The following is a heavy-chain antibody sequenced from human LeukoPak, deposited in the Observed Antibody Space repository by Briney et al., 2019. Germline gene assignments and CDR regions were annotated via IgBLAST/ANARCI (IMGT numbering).Heavy chain of an antibody. J-gene: IGHJ5*02. V-gene: IGHV4-61*01. Sequence: SETLSLTCAVSGGSISSGYYWSWIRQPPGKGLEWIGYIYYSGSTNYNPSLKSRVTISVDTSKNQFSLKLSPVTAADTAVYYCARDRDGYNYFDPWGQGTLVTVSS. CDR3: ARDRDGYNYFDP. CDR2: IYYSGST. CDR1: GGSISSGYY. D-gene: IGHD5-24*01.